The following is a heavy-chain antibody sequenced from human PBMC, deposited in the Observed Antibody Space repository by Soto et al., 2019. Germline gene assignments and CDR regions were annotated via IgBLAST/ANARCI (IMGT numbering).Heavy chain of an antibody. D-gene: IGHD2-15*01. Sequence: PSVKVSCKASGYTFTSYAMHWVRQAPGQRLESMGWINAGNGNTKYSQKFQGRVTITRDTSASTAYMELRSLRSEDTAVYYCARETGGNWAAFDVWGKGTMVTVSS. CDR1: GYTFTSYA. V-gene: IGHV1-3*01. J-gene: IGHJ3*01. CDR2: INAGNGNT. CDR3: ARETGGNWAAFDV.